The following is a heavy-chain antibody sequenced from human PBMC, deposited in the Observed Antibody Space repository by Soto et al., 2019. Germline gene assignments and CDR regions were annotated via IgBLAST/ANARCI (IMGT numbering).Heavy chain of an antibody. V-gene: IGHV4-31*03. CDR2: IYYSGST. CDR1: GGSISSGGYY. Sequence: PSETLSLTCTVSGGSISSGGYYWSWIRQHPGKGLEWIGYIYYSGSTYYNPSLKSRVTISVDTSKNQFSLKLSSVTAADTAVYYCARGCSGSYYNPTTTYFDYWGQGTLVTVSS. D-gene: IGHD3-10*02. J-gene: IGHJ4*02. CDR3: ARGCSGSYYNPTTTYFDY.